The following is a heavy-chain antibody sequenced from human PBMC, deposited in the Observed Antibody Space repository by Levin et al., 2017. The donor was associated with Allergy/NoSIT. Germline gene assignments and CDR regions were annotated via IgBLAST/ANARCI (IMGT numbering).Heavy chain of an antibody. J-gene: IGHJ6*02. CDR2: TYYRSKWYN. CDR3: ARDRDRTWSGYYYGMDV. D-gene: IGHD3-3*01. V-gene: IGHV6-1*01. CDR1: GDSVSSNSAA. Sequence: SQTLSLTCAISGDSVSSNSAAWNWIRQSPSRGLEWLGRTYYRSKWYNDYAVSVKSRITINPDTSKNQFSLQLNSVTPEDTAVYYCARDRDRTWSGYYYGMDVWGQGTTVTVSS.